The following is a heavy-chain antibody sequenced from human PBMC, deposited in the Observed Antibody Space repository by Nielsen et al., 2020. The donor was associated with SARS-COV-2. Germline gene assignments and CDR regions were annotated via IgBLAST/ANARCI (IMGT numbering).Heavy chain of an antibody. CDR2: IYPGDSDT. J-gene: IGHJ6*02. D-gene: IGHD3-22*01. CDR3: ARHSLYDIYGMDV. Sequence: WIRQPPGKGLEWMGIIYPGDSDTRYSPSFQGQVTISADKSISTAYLQWSSLKASDTAMYYCARHSLYDIYGMDVWGQGTTVTVSS. V-gene: IGHV5-51*01.